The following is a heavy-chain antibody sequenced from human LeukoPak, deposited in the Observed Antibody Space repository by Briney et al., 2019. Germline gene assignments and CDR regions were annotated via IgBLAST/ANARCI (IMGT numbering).Heavy chain of an antibody. V-gene: IGHV3-66*01. D-gene: IGHD3-9*01. CDR3: ARAHGFDIAY. J-gene: IGHJ4*02. CDR2: INSEGTS. Sequence: GGSLRLSCAASGFTVSSYYMSWVRQAPGKGLEWVSIINSEGTSYYADSVKGRFTISRDTSMNTLSLQMNSLRAEDTAEYYCARAHGFDIAYWGQGTLVTVSS. CDR1: GFTVSSYY.